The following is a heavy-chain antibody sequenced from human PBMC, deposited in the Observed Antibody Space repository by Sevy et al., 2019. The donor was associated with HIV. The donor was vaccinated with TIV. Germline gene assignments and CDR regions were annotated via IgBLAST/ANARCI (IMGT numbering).Heavy chain of an antibody. J-gene: IGHJ6*03. V-gene: IGHV4-59*01. Sequence: SETLSLTCTVSGGSISSYYWRWIRQPPGKGLEWIGYIYYSGSTNYNPSLKSRVTISVDTSKNQFSLKLSFVTAADTAVDYGACESVVVPGAMRALHYYYYMDVWGKGTTVTVSS. CDR3: ACESVVVPGAMRALHYYYYMDV. D-gene: IGHD2-2*01. CDR1: GGSISSYY. CDR2: IYYSGST.